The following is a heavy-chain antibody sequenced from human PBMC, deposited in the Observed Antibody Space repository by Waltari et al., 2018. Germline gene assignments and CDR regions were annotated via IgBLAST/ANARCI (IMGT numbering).Heavy chain of an antibody. CDR3: ARGAIRNYYGMDV. CDR2: INHSGST. V-gene: IGHV4-34*01. Sequence: QVQLQQWGAGLLKPSETLSLTCAVYGGSFSGYYWSWIRQPTGKGLEWIGEINHSGSTNYNPSLKSRVTISVDTSKNQFSLKLSSVTAADTAVYYCARGAIRNYYGMDVWGQGTTVTVSS. D-gene: IGHD4-17*01. J-gene: IGHJ6*02. CDR1: GGSFSGYY.